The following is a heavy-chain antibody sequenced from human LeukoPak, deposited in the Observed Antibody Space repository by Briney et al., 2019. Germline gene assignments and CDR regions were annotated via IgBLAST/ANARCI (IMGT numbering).Heavy chain of an antibody. CDR2: FSYSGST. CDR1: GGSVSSYY. Sequence: SETLSLTCTVPGGSVSSYYWSWIRQPPGKGLEWIGYFSYSGSTNYNPSLKSRVTISVDTSKNQFSLKLSSVTAADTAVYYCARGPLDSGYTYFDYWGQGTLVSVAS. V-gene: IGHV4-59*02. D-gene: IGHD5-12*01. CDR3: ARGPLDSGYTYFDY. J-gene: IGHJ4*02.